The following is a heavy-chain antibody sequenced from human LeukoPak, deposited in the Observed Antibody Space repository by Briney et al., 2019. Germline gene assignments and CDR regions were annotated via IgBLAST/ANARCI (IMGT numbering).Heavy chain of an antibody. Sequence: GGSLRLSCAASGLTFRSYAMTWVRQAPGKGLEWVSAISGSGTTTYYTDSVKGRFTISRDNSENTLYLQMNSLRAEDTAVYYCAKVDSGWYKGRFDYWGQGTLVTVSS. V-gene: IGHV3-23*01. CDR2: ISGSGTTT. D-gene: IGHD6-19*01. CDR3: AKVDSGWYKGRFDY. CDR1: GLTFRSYA. J-gene: IGHJ4*02.